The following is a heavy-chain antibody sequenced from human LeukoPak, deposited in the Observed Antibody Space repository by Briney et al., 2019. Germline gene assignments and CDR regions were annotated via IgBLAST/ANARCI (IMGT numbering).Heavy chain of an antibody. J-gene: IGHJ4*02. CDR1: GGSFSGYY. CDR2: INHSGST. CDR3: ARDATYYYDSSGQGFDY. Sequence: SETLSLTCAVYGGSFSGYYWSWIRQPPGKGLEWIGEINHSGSTNYNPSLKSRVTISVDTSKNQFSLKLSSVTAADTAVYYCARDATYYYDSSGQGFDYWGQGTLVTVSS. V-gene: IGHV4-34*01. D-gene: IGHD3-22*01.